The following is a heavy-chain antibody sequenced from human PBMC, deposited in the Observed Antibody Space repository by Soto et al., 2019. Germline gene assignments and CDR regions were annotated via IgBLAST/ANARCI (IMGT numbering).Heavy chain of an antibody. CDR2: INAYNGNT. CDR1: GYTFSNYG. CDR3: ARGSSPVDFDY. D-gene: IGHD6-13*01. V-gene: IGHV1-18*01. Sequence: QVQLVQSGAEVKKPGASVKVSCKASGYTFSNYGISWVRQAPGQGLEWMGWINAYNGNTNFAQKFQDRLTMTTDTSMSTGYLELRSLTSGDTALYYCARGSSPVDFDYWGQGTPVTVSS. J-gene: IGHJ4*02.